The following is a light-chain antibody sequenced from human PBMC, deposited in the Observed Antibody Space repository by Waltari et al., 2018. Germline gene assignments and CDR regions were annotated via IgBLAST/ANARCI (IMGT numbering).Light chain of an antibody. CDR2: DKN. V-gene: IGLV3-19*01. J-gene: IGLJ3*02. CDR3: HSRDASGVGGT. CDR1: SLRSYY. Sequence: TQDPAVSVAMGQTVRITCQGDSLRSYYASWYRQRPGQAPILVMYDKNNRPSGVPDRFSGSSSDNTASLTITGARAEDEAYYYCHSRDASGVGGTFGGGTKLTVL.